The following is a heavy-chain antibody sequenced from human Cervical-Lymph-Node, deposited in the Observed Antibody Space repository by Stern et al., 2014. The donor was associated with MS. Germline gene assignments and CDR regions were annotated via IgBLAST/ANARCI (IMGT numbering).Heavy chain of an antibody. CDR3: ARASTTANNYYDGVDV. Sequence: VQLVQSGAEVKNPGASVKVSCKASGYTFTDYYMQWMRQAPGQGLEWMGWINPNNGGAKSAQKFQGWVTMTRDTSTSKAYMELSRLRSDDTAIYYCARASTTANNYYDGVDVWGQGTTVTVTS. CDR1: GYTFTDYY. V-gene: IGHV1-2*04. D-gene: IGHD1-1*01. J-gene: IGHJ6*02. CDR2: INPNNGGA.